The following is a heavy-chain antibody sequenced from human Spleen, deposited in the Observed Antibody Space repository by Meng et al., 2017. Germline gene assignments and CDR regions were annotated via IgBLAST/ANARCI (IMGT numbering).Heavy chain of an antibody. CDR3: ARDDRSGYYPFADY. CDR2: INPNSGGT. Sequence: QVQLVQSGAEVRMPGASAKVSCKASGYTFTGYYLHWVRQAPGQGLEWMGRINPNSGGTNYAQKFQGRVTMTWDTSISTAYIELSSLRSDDTAFYYCARDDRSGYYPFADYWGQGTLVTVSS. CDR1: GYTFTGYY. V-gene: IGHV1-2*06. D-gene: IGHD3-22*01. J-gene: IGHJ4*02.